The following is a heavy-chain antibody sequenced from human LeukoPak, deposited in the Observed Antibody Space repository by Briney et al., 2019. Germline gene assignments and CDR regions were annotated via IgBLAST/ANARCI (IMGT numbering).Heavy chain of an antibody. J-gene: IGHJ5*02. CDR2: IIPIFGTA. CDR3: AREGGSTIATYNWFDP. CDR1: GGTFSSYA. D-gene: IGHD5/OR15-5a*01. Sequence: SVKVSCKASGGTFSSYAISWVRQASGQGLEWMGGIIPIFGTANYAQKFQGRVTITADESTSTAYMELSSLRSEDTAVYYCAREGGSTIATYNWFDPWGQGTLVTVSS. V-gene: IGHV1-69*13.